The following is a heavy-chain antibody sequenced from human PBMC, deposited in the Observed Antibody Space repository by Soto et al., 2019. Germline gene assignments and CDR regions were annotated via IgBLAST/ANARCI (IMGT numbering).Heavy chain of an antibody. Sequence: ASVKVSYKASGYTFTIHDIHWVRQAHGQGLEWMAGLNPHSGKAAYAQRFQGRLTMTGNASTSTAYMELSGLRSEDAAMYYCARVSSIAARRSYDSWGQGTLVTVS. D-gene: IGHD6-6*01. J-gene: IGHJ4*02. CDR2: LNPHSGKA. CDR3: ARVSSIAARRSYDS. V-gene: IGHV1-8*01. CDR1: GYTFTIHD.